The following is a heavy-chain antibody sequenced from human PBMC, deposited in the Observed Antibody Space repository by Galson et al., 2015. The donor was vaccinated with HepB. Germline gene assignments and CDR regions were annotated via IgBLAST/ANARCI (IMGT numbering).Heavy chain of an antibody. CDR1: GYTFTSYA. V-gene: IGHV1-3*01. CDR3: AREGGLQFLEWSSNWFDP. Sequence: SVKVSCKASGYTFTSYAMHWVRQAPGQRLEWMGWINAGNGNTKYSQKFQGRVTITRDTSASTAYMELSSLRSEDTAVYYCAREGGLQFLEWSSNWFDPWGQGTLVTVSS. D-gene: IGHD3-3*01. CDR2: INAGNGNT. J-gene: IGHJ5*02.